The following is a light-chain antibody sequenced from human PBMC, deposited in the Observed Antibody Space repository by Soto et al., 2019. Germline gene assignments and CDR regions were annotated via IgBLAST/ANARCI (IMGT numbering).Light chain of an antibody. Sequence: DIQMTQSPPSLSASVGDRVTITCRASQSIGANLNWYQQKPGKAPNLLIYAASSLQSGVPPRFSGSGSGRDFTLTITTLQPEDFATYYCQQSYSTPFTFGPGTKVDI. CDR3: QQSYSTPFT. CDR2: AAS. J-gene: IGKJ3*01. CDR1: QSIGAN. V-gene: IGKV1-39*01.